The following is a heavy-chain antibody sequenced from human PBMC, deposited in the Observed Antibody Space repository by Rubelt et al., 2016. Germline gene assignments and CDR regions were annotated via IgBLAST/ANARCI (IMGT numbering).Heavy chain of an antibody. D-gene: IGHD3-22*01. CDR3: ARQFYHDTSRPSSYWYFDL. J-gene: IGHJ2*01. CDR2: IYYSGSA. CDR1: GGSVNNYY. V-gene: IGHV4-59*08. Sequence: QVQLQESGPGLVKPSETLSRTCSVSGGSVNNYYWSWIRQPPGKGLEWIGDIYYSGSAKYNPSLKSRVTISLARSKIQFSRCLRCSTAADTAVYYCARQFYHDTSRPSSYWYFDLWGRGTLVTVSS.